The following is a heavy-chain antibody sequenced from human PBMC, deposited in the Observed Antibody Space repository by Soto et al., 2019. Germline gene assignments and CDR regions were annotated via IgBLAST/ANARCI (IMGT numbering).Heavy chain of an antibody. D-gene: IGHD3-3*01. CDR3: SSNGDFWSGYNY. V-gene: IGHV3-48*02. Sequence: GGSLRLSCAASGFTFSSYSMNWVRQAPGKGLEWVSYISSSSSTIYYADSVKGRFTISRDNAKNSLYLQMNSLRDEDTAVYYFSSNGDFWSGYNYWGQGTLVTVSS. CDR2: ISSSSSTI. J-gene: IGHJ4*02. CDR1: GFTFSSYS.